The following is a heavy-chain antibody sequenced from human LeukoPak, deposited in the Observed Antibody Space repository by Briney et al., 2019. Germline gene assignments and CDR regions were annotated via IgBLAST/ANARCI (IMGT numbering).Heavy chain of an antibody. CDR3: ARDYSLTLGTTAYFQH. CDR1: GYTFTDNA. CDR2: INTNTGNP. Sequence: ASVKVSCKTSGYTFTDNAISWVRQAPGQGLEWMGWINTNTGNPSYAQAFFTGRYVFSLDTSANTAYLQINGLKAEDTAVYYCARDYSLTLGTTAYFQHWGQGTLVTVSS. J-gene: IGHJ1*01. D-gene: IGHD1-1*01. V-gene: IGHV7-4-1*02.